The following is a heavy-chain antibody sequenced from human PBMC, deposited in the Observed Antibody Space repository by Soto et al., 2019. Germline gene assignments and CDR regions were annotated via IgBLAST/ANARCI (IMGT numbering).Heavy chain of an antibody. D-gene: IGHD3-22*01. CDR1: GFTFSSYG. CDR2: ISYDGSNK. V-gene: IGHV3-30*18. CDR3: AKDYDSSGYSPSP. J-gene: IGHJ5*02. Sequence: PGGSLRLSCAASGFTFSSYGMHWARQAPGKGLEWVAVISYDGSNKYYADSVKGRFTISSDNSKNTLYLQMNSLRAEDTAVYYCAKDYDSSGYSPSPWGQGTLVTVSS.